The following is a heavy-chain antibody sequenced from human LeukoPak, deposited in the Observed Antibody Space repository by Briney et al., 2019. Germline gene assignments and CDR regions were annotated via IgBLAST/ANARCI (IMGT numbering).Heavy chain of an antibody. CDR2: ISYDGSNK. Sequence: GGSLRLSCAASGFTFSSYAMHWVRQAPGKGLEWVAVISYDGSNKYYADSVKGRFTISRDNSKNTLYLQMNSLRAEDTAVYYCAKDRRYCSGGSCGYWFDPWGQGTLVTVSS. CDR3: AKDRRYCSGGSCGYWFDP. CDR1: GFTFSSYA. V-gene: IGHV3-30*04. J-gene: IGHJ5*02. D-gene: IGHD2-15*01.